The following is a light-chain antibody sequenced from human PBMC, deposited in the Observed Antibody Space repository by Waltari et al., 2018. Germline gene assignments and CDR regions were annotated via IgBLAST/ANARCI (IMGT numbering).Light chain of an antibody. CDR3: QHYVRTWA. CDR1: QSVGSNF. CDR2: GAS. V-gene: IGKV3-20*01. Sequence: EIVLTQSPGTLSLSPGESATLSCRASQSVGSNFLAWYQQRPGQDPRLLIYGASSKAAGIPDRFSGSGSGTDFTLSISRLEPEYFAVYYCQHYVRTWAFGQGTKVEIK. J-gene: IGKJ1*01.